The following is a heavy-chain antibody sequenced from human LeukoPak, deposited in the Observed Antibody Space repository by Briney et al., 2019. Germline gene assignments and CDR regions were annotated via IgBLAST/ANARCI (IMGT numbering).Heavy chain of an antibody. CDR2: TKSKTDGGTT. J-gene: IGHJ4*02. V-gene: IGHV3-15*01. D-gene: IGHD4-23*01. CDR3: TTPPDDYGGKTPWDY. CDR1: GFTFSNAW. Sequence: GGSLRLSCAASGFTFSNAWMSWVRQAPGKGLEWVGRTKSKTDGGTTDYAAPVKGRFTISRDDSKNTLYLQMNSLKTEDTAVYYCTTPPDDYGGKTPWDYWGQGTLVTVSS.